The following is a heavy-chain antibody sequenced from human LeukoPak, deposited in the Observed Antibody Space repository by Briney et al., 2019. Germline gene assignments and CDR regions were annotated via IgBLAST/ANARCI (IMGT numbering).Heavy chain of an antibody. CDR1: GFTFSSSA. CDR3: ARGTDTKPFWSGYWVDV. D-gene: IGHD3-3*01. V-gene: IGHV3-30*03. J-gene: IGHJ6*02. CDR2: ISYDESNK. Sequence: GGSLRLSCAASGFTFSSSAMHWVRQAPGKGLEWVAVISYDESNKYYADSVKGRFTISRDNSKNTLYLQMNSLRAEDTAVYYCARGTDTKPFWSGYWVDVWGQGTTVTVPS.